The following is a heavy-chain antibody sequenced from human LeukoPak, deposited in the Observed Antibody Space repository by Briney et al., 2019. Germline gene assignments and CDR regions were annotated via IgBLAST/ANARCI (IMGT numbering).Heavy chain of an antibody. CDR1: GGSISSNAYY. V-gene: IGHV4-61*02. CDR2: IYTSGST. Sequence: SETLSLTCTVSGGSISSNAYYWSWVRRPAGKGLEWIGRIYTSGSTNYNPSLKSRVTISVDTSKNQFSLKLNSVTAADTAMYYCARGGTGGFDPWGQGTLVTVSS. D-gene: IGHD3/OR15-3a*01. CDR3: ARGGTGGFDP. J-gene: IGHJ5*02.